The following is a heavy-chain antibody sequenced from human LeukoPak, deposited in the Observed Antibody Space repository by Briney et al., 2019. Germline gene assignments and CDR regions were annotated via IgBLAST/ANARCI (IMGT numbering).Heavy chain of an antibody. CDR1: GYTFTSYG. Sequence: ASVKVSCKASGYTFTSYGISWVRQAPGQGLEWMGWISAYNGNTNYAQKLQGRVTMTTDTSTSTAYMELRSLRSDDTAVYYCARSSCSSTSCYPDYWGQGTLVTVSS. V-gene: IGHV1-18*01. CDR2: ISAYNGNT. J-gene: IGHJ4*02. CDR3: ARSSCSSTSCYPDY. D-gene: IGHD2-2*01.